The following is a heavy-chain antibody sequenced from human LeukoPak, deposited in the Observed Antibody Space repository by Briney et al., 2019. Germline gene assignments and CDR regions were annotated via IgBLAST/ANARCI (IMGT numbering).Heavy chain of an antibody. CDR1: GGSISSYY. CDR3: ARLGWDLLGTFDY. V-gene: IGHV4-59*08. CDR2: IYYSGST. J-gene: IGHJ4*02. Sequence: KPSENLSLTCTVSGGSISSYYWSWIRQPPGKGLEWIGYIYYSGSTNYNPSLKSRVTISVDTSKNQFSLKLSSVTAADTAVYYCARLGWDLLGTFDYWGQGTLVTVSS. D-gene: IGHD1-26*01.